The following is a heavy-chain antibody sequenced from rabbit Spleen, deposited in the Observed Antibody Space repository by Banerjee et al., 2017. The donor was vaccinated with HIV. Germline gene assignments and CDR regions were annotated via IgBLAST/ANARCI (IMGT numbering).Heavy chain of an antibody. J-gene: IGHJ4*01. Sequence: QQQLVESGGGLVKPEGSLTLTCTASGFSLSSTYWICWVRQAPGKGLEWITCIYTGSSGNTYYASWAKGRFTISKTSSATVTLQMTSLTVADTATYFCARDASSVPYIDGFFNLWGPGTLVTVS. CDR2: IYTGSSGNT. D-gene: IGHD1-1*01. V-gene: IGHV1S45*01. CDR3: ARDASSVPYIDGFFNL. CDR1: GFSLSSTYW.